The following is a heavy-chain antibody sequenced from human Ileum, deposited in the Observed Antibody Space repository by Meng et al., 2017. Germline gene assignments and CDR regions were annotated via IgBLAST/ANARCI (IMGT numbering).Heavy chain of an antibody. CDR1: GYSFNSDW. J-gene: IGHJ4*02. D-gene: IGHD3-22*01. CDR2: IHPGDFDT. CDR3: TRRARDVTYYDRGGFD. Sequence: GESLKISCKGSGYSFNSDWIGWVRQMPGKGLEWMGIIHPGDFDTQYSPSFHGQVTISADKSISTVYLQLTNLKASDTAMYYCTRRARDVTYYDRGGFDWGQGTLVTVSS. V-gene: IGHV5-51*01.